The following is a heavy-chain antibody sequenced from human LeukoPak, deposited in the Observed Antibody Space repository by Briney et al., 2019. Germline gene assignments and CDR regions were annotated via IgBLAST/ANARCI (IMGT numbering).Heavy chain of an antibody. CDR1: GGTFSSYA. CDR3: AREPIAAAGPGSYFDY. CDR2: IIPILGIA. Sequence: ASVKVSCKASGGTFSSYAISWVRQAPGQGLEWMGRIIPILGIANYAQKFQGRVTITADKSTGTAYMELSSLRSEDTAVYYCAREPIAAAGPGSYFDYWGQGTLVTVSS. D-gene: IGHD6-13*01. V-gene: IGHV1-69*04. J-gene: IGHJ4*02.